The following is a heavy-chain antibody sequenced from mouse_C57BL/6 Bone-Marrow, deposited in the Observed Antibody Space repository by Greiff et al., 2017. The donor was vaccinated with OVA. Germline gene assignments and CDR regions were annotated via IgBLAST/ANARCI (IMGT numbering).Heavy chain of an antibody. CDR2: IDPENGDT. Sequence: VQLQQSGAELVRPGASVKLSCTASGFNIKDDYMHWVKQRPEQGLEWIGWIDPENGDTEYASKFQGKATITADTSSNTAYLQLSSLTSEDTAVYYCTTGLIYYICWGQGTLVTVSA. CDR3: TTGLIYYIC. CDR1: GFNIKDDY. V-gene: IGHV14-4*01. J-gene: IGHJ3*01. D-gene: IGHD1-1*01.